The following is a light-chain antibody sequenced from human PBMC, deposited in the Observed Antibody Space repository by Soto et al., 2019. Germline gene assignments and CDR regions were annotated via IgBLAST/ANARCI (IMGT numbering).Light chain of an antibody. CDR1: SSDVGGYNF. J-gene: IGLJ1*01. Sequence: QSVLTQPASVSGSPGQSITISCTGTSSDVGGYNFVSWYQQHPGKAPKVMIFEVSNRPSGVSNRFSGSKSGNTASLTISGLQAEDEADYYCSSYSTMGTYVFGAGTKVTVL. CDR2: EVS. V-gene: IGLV2-14*01. CDR3: SSYSTMGTYV.